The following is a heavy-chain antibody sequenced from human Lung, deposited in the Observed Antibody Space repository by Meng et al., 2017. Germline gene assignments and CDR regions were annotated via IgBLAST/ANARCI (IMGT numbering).Heavy chain of an antibody. CDR2: IYNSGGT. CDR3: ARGQKGYFDL. Sequence: VQVLASGPGLVKPSQTLSVTCTVSGGSISSSIYYGRWIRQAPGKGLEWSWHIYNSGGTYYNPSLKSRITISVDTSTNQFSLKLSSVTAADTAVYYCARGQKGYFDLWGRGTLVTVSS. CDR1: GGSISSSIYY. V-gene: IGHV4-30-4*01. J-gene: IGHJ2*01.